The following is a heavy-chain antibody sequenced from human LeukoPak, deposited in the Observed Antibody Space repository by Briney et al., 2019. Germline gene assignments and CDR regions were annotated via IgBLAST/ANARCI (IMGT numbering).Heavy chain of an antibody. V-gene: IGHV3-33*01. CDR2: IWYDGSNK. D-gene: IGHD2-15*01. CDR3: ARVLCSGGTCLDAFDI. CDR1: GFTFSSYG. J-gene: IGHJ3*02. Sequence: GRSLRLSCVASGFTFSSYGMYWVRQAPGKGLEWVAVIWYDGSNKYYADSVKGRFTISRDNSKNTLYLQMNSLRAEDTAVYYCARVLCSGGTCLDAFDIWGQGTMVTVSS.